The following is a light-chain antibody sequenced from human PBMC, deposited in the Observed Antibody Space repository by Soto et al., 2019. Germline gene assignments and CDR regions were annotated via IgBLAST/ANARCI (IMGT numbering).Light chain of an antibody. CDR2: GAS. CDR3: QQYGSSPLT. CDR1: QSVSNRY. J-gene: IGKJ4*01. Sequence: EIVLTQSPGTLSLSPGERATLSCRASQSVSNRYLAWYQQKPGQAPRLFIYGASSRATGIPDRFSGSGSGTDFPLTISGLEPEDFAVYYCQQYGSSPLTFGGGTKVEIK. V-gene: IGKV3-20*01.